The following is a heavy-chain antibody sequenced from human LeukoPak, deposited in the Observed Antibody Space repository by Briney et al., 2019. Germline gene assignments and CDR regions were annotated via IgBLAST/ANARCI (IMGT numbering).Heavy chain of an antibody. CDR3: ARDGNPQIAAGFDY. J-gene: IGHJ4*02. CDR1: GFTFSNAW. CDR2: IKQDGSEK. D-gene: IGHD6-13*01. Sequence: GGSLRLSCAASGFTFSNAWMSWVRQAPGKGLEWVANIKQDGSEKYYVDSVKGRFTISRDNAKNSLYLQMNSLRAEDTAVYYCARDGNPQIAAGFDYWGQGTLVTVSS. V-gene: IGHV3-7*01.